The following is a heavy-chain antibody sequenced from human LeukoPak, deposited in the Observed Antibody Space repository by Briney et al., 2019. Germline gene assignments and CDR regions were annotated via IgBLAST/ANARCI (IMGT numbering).Heavy chain of an antibody. V-gene: IGHV3-33*01. CDR2: IWNDGSNK. D-gene: IGHD6-19*01. J-gene: IGHJ4*02. Sequence: GGSLRLSCAASGLTFSSYGMHWVRQAPGKGLEWVAVIWNDGSNKYYADSVKGRFTVSRDNSKNTLYPQMNSLRAEDTAVYYCASQNLIAVAGYYFDYWGQGTLVTVSS. CDR1: GLTFSSYG. CDR3: ASQNLIAVAGYYFDY.